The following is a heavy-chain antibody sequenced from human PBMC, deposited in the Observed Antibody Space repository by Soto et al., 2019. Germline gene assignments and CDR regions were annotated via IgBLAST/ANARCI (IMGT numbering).Heavy chain of an antibody. J-gene: IGHJ4*02. CDR2: IIPIFGTA. Sequence: QVQLVQSGAEVKKPGSSVKVSCKASGGTFSSYAISWVRQAPGQGLEWMGGIIPIFGTANYAQKFQGRVTITADESTSTAYMELSSLRSEDTAVYYCARDLGTMVRGVISLSDLAYWGQGTLVTVSS. CDR3: ARDLGTMVRGVISLSDLAY. CDR1: GGTFSSYA. D-gene: IGHD3-10*01. V-gene: IGHV1-69*01.